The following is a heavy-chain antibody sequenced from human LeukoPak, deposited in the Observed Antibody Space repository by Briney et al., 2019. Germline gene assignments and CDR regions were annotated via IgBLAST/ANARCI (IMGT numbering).Heavy chain of an antibody. Sequence: GASVKVSCKASGYTFTSYGISWVRQAPGQGLEWMGWISAYNGNTNYAQKFQGRVTMTRDTSVSTAYMEVSRLRSDDTAVYYCARDRRGYYDSGSYCPLIWGQGTLVTVSS. CDR1: GYTFTSYG. J-gene: IGHJ4*02. CDR3: ARDRRGYYDSGSYCPLI. V-gene: IGHV1-18*01. CDR2: ISAYNGNT. D-gene: IGHD3-10*01.